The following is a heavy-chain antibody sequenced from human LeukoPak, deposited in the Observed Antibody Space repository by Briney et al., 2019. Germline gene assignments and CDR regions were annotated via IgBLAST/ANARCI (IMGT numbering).Heavy chain of an antibody. Sequence: SETLSLTCAVYGGSFSGYYWSWIRQPPGKGLAWIGEINHSGSTNYNPSLKSRVTISVDTSKNQFSLKLSSVAAADTAVYYCATIYSSGWYYYYYGMDVWGQGTTVTVSS. CDR3: ATIYSSGWYYYYYGMDV. D-gene: IGHD6-19*01. V-gene: IGHV4-34*01. CDR1: GGSFSGYY. J-gene: IGHJ6*02. CDR2: INHSGST.